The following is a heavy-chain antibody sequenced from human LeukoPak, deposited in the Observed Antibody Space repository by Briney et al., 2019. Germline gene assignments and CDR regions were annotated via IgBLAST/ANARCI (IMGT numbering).Heavy chain of an antibody. Sequence: GGSLRLSCVASGFTFSKYGMHWVRQAPGKGLEWLAIIWYDGHNKYYADSVKGRFTISRDNSKNTLFLEMTDLRAEDTAVYYCSREWGLIAVAGGPGYWGQGALVTVSS. CDR3: SREWGLIAVAGGPGY. CDR1: GFTFSKYG. CDR2: IWYDGHNK. D-gene: IGHD6-19*01. J-gene: IGHJ4*02. V-gene: IGHV3-33*01.